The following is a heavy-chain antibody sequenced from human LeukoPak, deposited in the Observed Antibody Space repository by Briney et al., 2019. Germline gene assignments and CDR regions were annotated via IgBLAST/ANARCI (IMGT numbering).Heavy chain of an antibody. D-gene: IGHD3-10*01. Sequence: SVKVSCKASGGTFSSYAISWVRQAPGQGLEWMGGIIPIFGTANYAQKFQGRVTIAADESTSTAYMELSSLRSEDTAVYYCARSAEVVVAMVRGVIPFDYWGQGTLVTVSS. J-gene: IGHJ4*02. V-gene: IGHV1-69*13. CDR3: ARSAEVVVAMVRGVIPFDY. CDR1: GGTFSSYA. CDR2: IIPIFGTA.